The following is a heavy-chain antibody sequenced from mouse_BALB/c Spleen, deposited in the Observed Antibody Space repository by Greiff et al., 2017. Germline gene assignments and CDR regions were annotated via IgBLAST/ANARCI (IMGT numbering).Heavy chain of an antibody. CDR3: ARGATVVGPLYYAMDY. Sequence: VKLQESGAELVRPGTSVKVSCKASGYAFTNYLIEWVKQRPGQGLEWIGVINPGSGGTNYNEKFKGKATLTADKSSSTAYMQLSSLTSDDSAVYFCARGATVVGPLYYAMDYWGQGTSVTVSS. D-gene: IGHD1-1*01. CDR1: GYAFTNYL. CDR2: INPGSGGT. J-gene: IGHJ4*01. V-gene: IGHV1-54*01.